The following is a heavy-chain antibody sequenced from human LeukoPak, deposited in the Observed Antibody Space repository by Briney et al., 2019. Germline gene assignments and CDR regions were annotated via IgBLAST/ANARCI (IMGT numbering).Heavy chain of an antibody. CDR2: IIPIFGTA. CDR1: GGTFSSYA. CDR3: ARGRGDCSSGVCYTAYFYYGMDV. Sequence: SVKVSCTASGGTFSSYAISWVRQAPGQGLEWMGGIIPIFGTANYAQKFQDRVTITAAESTSTAYMELSSLRSEDTAVYYCARGRGDCSSGVCYTAYFYYGMDVWGQGTTVTVSS. V-gene: IGHV1-69*13. D-gene: IGHD2-8*01. J-gene: IGHJ6*02.